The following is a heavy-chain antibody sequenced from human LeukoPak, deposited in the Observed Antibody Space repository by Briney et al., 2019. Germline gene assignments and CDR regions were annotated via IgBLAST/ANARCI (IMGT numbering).Heavy chain of an antibody. CDR1: GFTFSSYS. Sequence: GGSLRLSCAASGFTFSSYSMNWLRQAPGKGLEWVSSISSSSSYIYYADSVKGRFTIARDNAKNSVYLQMNSLRAEVTALYYCARDLEFGSDYVWGSYRPGYYFDYWGQGTLVTVSS. J-gene: IGHJ4*02. CDR2: ISSSSSYI. V-gene: IGHV3-21*01. CDR3: ARDLEFGSDYVWGSYRPGYYFDY. D-gene: IGHD3-16*02.